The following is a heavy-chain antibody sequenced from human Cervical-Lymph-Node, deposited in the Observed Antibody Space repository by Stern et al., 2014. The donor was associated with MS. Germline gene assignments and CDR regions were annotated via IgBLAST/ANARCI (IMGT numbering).Heavy chain of an antibody. V-gene: IGHV2-5*02. CDR3: AVRLTLHSSSWYSMHYFDY. J-gene: IGHJ4*02. CDR1: GFSLSTSGVG. D-gene: IGHD6-13*01. CDR2: IYWADDK. Sequence: ESGPTLVKPTQTLTLTCTFSGFSLSTSGVGVGWIRQPPGKALEWLALIYWADDKRYSPSLKSRLTITKDTSKNQVVLTMTNMDPVDTATYYCAVRLTLHSSSWYSMHYFDYWGQGTLVTVSS.